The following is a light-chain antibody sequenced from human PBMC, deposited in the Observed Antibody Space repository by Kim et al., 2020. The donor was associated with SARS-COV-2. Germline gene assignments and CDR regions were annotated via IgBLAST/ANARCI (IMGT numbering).Light chain of an antibody. CDR1: SSDVGSYNR. CDR2: EVS. V-gene: IGLV2-18*02. J-gene: IGLJ1*01. CDR3: SSYTSSSTFDV. Sequence: QSALTQPPSVSGSPGQSVTISCTGTSSDVGSYNRVSWYQQPPGTAPKLVIYEVSNRPSGVPDRFSGSKSGNTASLTISGLQAEDEADYYCSSYTSSSTFDVFGTGTKVTVL.